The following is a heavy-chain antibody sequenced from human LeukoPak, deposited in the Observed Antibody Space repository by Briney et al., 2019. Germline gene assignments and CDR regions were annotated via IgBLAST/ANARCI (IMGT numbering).Heavy chain of an antibody. D-gene: IGHD3-3*01. CDR1: GFTFSSYG. J-gene: IGHJ6*03. Sequence: PGGSLRLSCAASGFTFSSYGMHRVRQAPGKGLEWVAVIWYDGSNKYYADSVKGRFTISRDNSKNTLYLQMNSLRAEDTAVYYCAKESLYYDFWSGYTAGYYMDVWGKGTTVTVSS. CDR2: IWYDGSNK. V-gene: IGHV3-33*06. CDR3: AKESLYYDFWSGYTAGYYMDV.